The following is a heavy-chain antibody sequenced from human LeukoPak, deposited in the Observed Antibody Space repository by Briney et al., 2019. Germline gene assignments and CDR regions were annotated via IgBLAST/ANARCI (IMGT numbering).Heavy chain of an antibody. CDR3: ARQNSGGVTVDAFDI. CDR2: INHSGST. Sequence: SETLSFTCAVYGGSFSGYYWSWIRQPPGKGLEWIGEINHSGSTNYNPSLKSRVTISVDTSKNQFSLKLSSVTAADTAVYYCARQNSGGVTVDAFDIWGQGTMVTVSS. D-gene: IGHD2-21*02. J-gene: IGHJ3*02. CDR1: GGSFSGYY. V-gene: IGHV4-34*01.